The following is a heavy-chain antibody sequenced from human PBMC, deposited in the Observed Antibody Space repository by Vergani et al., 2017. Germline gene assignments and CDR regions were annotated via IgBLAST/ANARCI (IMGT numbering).Heavy chain of an antibody. D-gene: IGHD1-1*01. CDR3: AKNPGISTTRHYYAMDV. V-gene: IGHV3-11*04. CDR2: ISRGPSTV. J-gene: IGHJ6*02. Sequence: LEESGGGSVKPGGSLRLSCAASGFKFSDHYMSWIRQAPGKGLEWVSHISRGPSTVFYTDSETGRFTVYRDNDNNSLTLDMTTLRVEDTAVYYCAKNPGISTTRHYYAMDVWGQGTTVTVSS. CDR1: GFKFSDHY.